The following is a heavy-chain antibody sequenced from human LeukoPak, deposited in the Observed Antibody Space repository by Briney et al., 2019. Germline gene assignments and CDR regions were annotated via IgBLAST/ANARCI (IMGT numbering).Heavy chain of an antibody. CDR1: GGSISSGSYY. Sequence: SQTLSLTCTVSGGSISSGSYYRSWIRQPAGKGLEWIGRIYTSGSTNYNPSLKSRVTISVDTSKNQFSLKLSSVTAADTAVYYCARDGRLGTYYYYYYMDVWGKGTTVTVSS. CDR3: ARDGRLGTYYYYYYMDV. V-gene: IGHV4-61*02. D-gene: IGHD1-14*01. J-gene: IGHJ6*03. CDR2: IYTSGST.